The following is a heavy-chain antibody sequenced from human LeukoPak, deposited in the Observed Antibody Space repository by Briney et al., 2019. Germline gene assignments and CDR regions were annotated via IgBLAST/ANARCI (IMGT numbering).Heavy chain of an antibody. CDR3: AKEIAGSYYLFDY. V-gene: IGHV3-23*01. CDR1: GFTFSSYA. D-gene: IGHD3-10*01. J-gene: IGHJ4*02. CDR2: ISASGGGT. Sequence: PGGSLRLSCTASGFTFSSYAMSWVRQAPGKGLEWVSAISASGGGTYYTDSVKGRFTISRDNSKDTLYLQMNSLRAEGTALYYCAKEIAGSYYLFDYWGQGTLVTVSS.